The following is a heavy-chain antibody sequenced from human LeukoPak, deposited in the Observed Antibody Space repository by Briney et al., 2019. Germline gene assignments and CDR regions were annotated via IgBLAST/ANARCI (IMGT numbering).Heavy chain of an antibody. CDR1: GGSFSGYY. CDR3: ARHREQWLVPFDY. Sequence: SETLSLTCAVYGGSFSGYYRSWIRQPPGKGLEWIGEINHSGSTNYNPSLKGRVTISEDTSKNQFSLKLSSVTAADTAVYYCARHREQWLVPFDYWGQGTLVTVSS. CDR2: INHSGST. V-gene: IGHV4-34*01. D-gene: IGHD6-19*01. J-gene: IGHJ4*02.